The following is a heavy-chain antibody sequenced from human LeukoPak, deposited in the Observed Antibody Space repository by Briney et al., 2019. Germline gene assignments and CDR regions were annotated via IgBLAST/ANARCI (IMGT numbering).Heavy chain of an antibody. J-gene: IGHJ4*02. CDR1: QFTFRDYN. CDR2: IIKTVART. CDR3: ARGILTPQGY. Sequence: GGSLRLSCAAPQFTFRDYNITWIPQAPGRGLWRVSYIIKTVARTYYAGSVKGRFTISRHNAKNSLSLQLSSLRVEDTAVYYCARGILTPQGYWGQGTLVTVSS. V-gene: IGHV3-11*01. D-gene: IGHD1-14*01.